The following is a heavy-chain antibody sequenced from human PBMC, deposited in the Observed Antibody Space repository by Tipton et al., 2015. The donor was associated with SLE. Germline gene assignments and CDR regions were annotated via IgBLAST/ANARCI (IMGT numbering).Heavy chain of an antibody. Sequence: LRLSCTVSGGSISTGGYYWSWIRQPPGKGLEWIGTVYSGGNTYHIPSLKTRVTISVDTSRNQFSLKLTSVTAADTAVYYCAIPTVGATGGFDSWGHGTLVIVSS. CDR1: GGSISTGGYY. CDR2: VYSGGNT. D-gene: IGHD1-26*01. V-gene: IGHV4-39*07. CDR3: AIPTVGATGGFDS. J-gene: IGHJ4*01.